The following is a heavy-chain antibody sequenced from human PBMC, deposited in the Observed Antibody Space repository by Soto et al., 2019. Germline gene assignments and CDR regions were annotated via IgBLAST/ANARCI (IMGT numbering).Heavy chain of an antibody. J-gene: IGHJ4*02. CDR3: AKVRDEYSSSSSDY. CDR2: ISGIGGST. Sequence: EVQLLVSGGGLVQPGGSLRLSCAASGFTFSSYAMSWVRQAPGKGLEWVSAISGIGGSTYYADSVKGRFTISRDNSKIPLYLQMNSLRAEDTAVYYCAKVRDEYSSSSSDYWGQGTLVTVSS. V-gene: IGHV3-23*01. D-gene: IGHD6-6*01. CDR1: GFTFSSYA.